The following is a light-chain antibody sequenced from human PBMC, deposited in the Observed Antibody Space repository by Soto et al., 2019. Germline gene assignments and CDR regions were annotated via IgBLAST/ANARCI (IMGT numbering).Light chain of an antibody. V-gene: IGKV3-15*01. J-gene: IGKJ5*01. CDR3: QQYNGWPIT. CDR1: QSVGNN. Sequence: EIVMTQSPGTLSVSPGEGVTLSCRASQSVGNNLAWHQQKPGQAPRLLIYGASTRATGFPARFSGSGSGTEFTLTISSLQSEDFAVYYCQQYNGWPITFGQGTRLENK. CDR2: GAS.